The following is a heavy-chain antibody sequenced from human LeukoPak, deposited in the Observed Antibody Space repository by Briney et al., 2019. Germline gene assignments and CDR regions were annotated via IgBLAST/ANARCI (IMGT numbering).Heavy chain of an antibody. CDR2: IYPGGSET. CDR1: GYTFTSYW. J-gene: IGHJ4*02. Sequence: GESLKISCKGSGYTFTSYWIGWVRQMPGKGLEWMGIIYPGGSETRYDPSFQGRVTISADRSTSTAYLQWSSLRASDTAMYYCARASRDGYNQNFDHWGQGTLVTVSS. D-gene: IGHD5-24*01. V-gene: IGHV5-51*01. CDR3: ARASRDGYNQNFDH.